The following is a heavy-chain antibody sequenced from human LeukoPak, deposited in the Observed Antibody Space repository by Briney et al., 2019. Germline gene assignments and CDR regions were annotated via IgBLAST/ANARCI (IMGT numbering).Heavy chain of an antibody. Sequence: QPGGSLRLSCAASGFTFSSYGMSWVRQARGKGLEWVSAISGSGGSTYYADSVKGRFTISRDNSKNTLYLQMNSLRAEDTAVYYCAKDDKMVRGWEYYYYMDVWGKGTTVTISS. V-gene: IGHV3-23*01. D-gene: IGHD3-10*01. CDR3: AKDDKMVRGWEYYYYMDV. J-gene: IGHJ6*03. CDR1: GFTFSSYG. CDR2: ISGSGGST.